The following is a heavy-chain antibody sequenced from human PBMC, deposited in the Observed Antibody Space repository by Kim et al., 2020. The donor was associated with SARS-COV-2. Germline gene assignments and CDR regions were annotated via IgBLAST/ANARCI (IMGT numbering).Heavy chain of an antibody. J-gene: IGHJ4*02. D-gene: IGHD1-26*01. V-gene: IGHV4-59*01. CDR2: VHHTGKT. CDR3: VRGGAYFDY. CDR1: GDSITSYY. Sequence: SETLSLICTVSGDSITSYYWSWVRQPPGKGLEYIGYVHHTGKTNYNPSLESRVTIAIDTSKNQLSLKVTSVTAADAAMYYFVRGGAYFDYWGQGVLVTVS.